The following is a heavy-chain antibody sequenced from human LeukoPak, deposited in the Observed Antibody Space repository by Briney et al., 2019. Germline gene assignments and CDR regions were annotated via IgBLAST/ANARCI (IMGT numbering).Heavy chain of an antibody. J-gene: IGHJ6*02. CDR2: INHSGST. CDR1: GGSFSGYH. CDR3: ARGVAAAGTNGYYYGMDV. D-gene: IGHD6-13*01. Sequence: SETLSLTCAVYGGSFSGYHWSWIRQPPGKGLEWIGEINHSGSTNYNPSLKSRVTISVDTSKNQFSLKLSSVTAADTAVYYCARGVAAAGTNGYYYGMDVWGQGTTVTVSS. V-gene: IGHV4-34*01.